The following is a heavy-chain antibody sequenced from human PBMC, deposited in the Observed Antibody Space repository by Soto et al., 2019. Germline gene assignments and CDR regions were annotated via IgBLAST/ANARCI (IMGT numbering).Heavy chain of an antibody. D-gene: IGHD3-16*01. CDR3: VRGRDRLHLWGAFDM. J-gene: IGHJ3*02. Sequence: QMQLVESGGGVFQPGKSHRLSGVGFGFSFISYVMHWVRQTPGKGPEWVAAISYDGLKKYDADFVQGRCTVSRDNFNNIVYLEMNSLRGEDTTIYYCVRGRDRLHLWGAFDMWGRGTMVPVSS. CDR2: ISYDGLKK. CDR1: GFSFISYV. V-gene: IGHV3-30*03.